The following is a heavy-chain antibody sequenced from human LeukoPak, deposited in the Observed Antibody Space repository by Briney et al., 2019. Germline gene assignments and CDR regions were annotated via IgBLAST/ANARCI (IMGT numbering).Heavy chain of an antibody. D-gene: IGHD6-13*01. Sequence: PGGSLRLSCAASGSTFSSYAMSWVRQAPGKGLEWVSAISGSGGSTYYADSVKGRFTISRDNSKNTLYLQMNSLRAEDTAVYYCAKDWSAIAAAGLFDYWGQGTLVTVSS. CDR1: GSTFSSYA. V-gene: IGHV3-23*01. J-gene: IGHJ4*02. CDR2: ISGSGGST. CDR3: AKDWSAIAAAGLFDY.